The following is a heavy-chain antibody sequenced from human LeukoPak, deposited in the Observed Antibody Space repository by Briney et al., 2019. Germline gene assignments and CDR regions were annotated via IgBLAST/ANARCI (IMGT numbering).Heavy chain of an antibody. V-gene: IGHV3-21*01. D-gene: IGHD6-19*01. J-gene: IGHJ4*02. CDR3: GRESGYSSTIDY. Sequence: PGGSLRLSCAASGFXFSSYSINWVRQAPGKGLKWVSSISSSSSYIYYADSVKGRFNISRDNAKNSVYLQMNSLRAEDTAVYYCGRESGYSSTIDYWGQGTLVTVSS. CDR1: GFXFSSYS. CDR2: ISSSSSYI.